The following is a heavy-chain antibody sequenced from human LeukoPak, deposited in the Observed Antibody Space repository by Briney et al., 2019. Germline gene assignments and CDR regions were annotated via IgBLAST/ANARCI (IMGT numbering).Heavy chain of an antibody. D-gene: IGHD3-10*01. CDR2: IFFTGTT. J-gene: IGHJ4*02. CDR1: GGSISPLY. Sequence: SETLSLTCTVSGGSISPLYWSWIRQPPGKGLEFIGYIFFTGTTNYNPSLKRRVTLSVDTSKNQFSLKLSSVTPADTAVYYCARGGGAAKYYFDYWGQGTLVTVSS. V-gene: IGHV4-59*11. CDR3: ARGGGAAKYYFDY.